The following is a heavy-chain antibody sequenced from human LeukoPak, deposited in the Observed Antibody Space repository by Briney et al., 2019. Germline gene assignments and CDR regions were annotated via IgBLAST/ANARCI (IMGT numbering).Heavy chain of an antibody. D-gene: IGHD1-26*01. J-gene: IGHJ4*02. Sequence: ASVKVSCKASGYTFTGYYMHWVRQAPGQGLEWMGRISLNSGGTNYAQKFQGRVTMTRDTSISTAYMELSRLRPDDTAAYYCARVGGSRGNDYWGQGTLVTVSS. CDR1: GYTFTGYY. V-gene: IGHV1-2*06. CDR2: ISLNSGGT. CDR3: ARVGGSRGNDY.